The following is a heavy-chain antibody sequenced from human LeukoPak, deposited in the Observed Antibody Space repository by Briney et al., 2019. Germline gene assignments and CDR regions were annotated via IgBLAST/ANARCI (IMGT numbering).Heavy chain of an antibody. D-gene: IGHD6-13*01. CDR2: IKQDGSEK. Sequence: PGGSLRLSCEASGFTFSSYWMSWVRQAPGKGLEWVTNIKQDGSEKYYVDSVKGRFTISRDNAKNSLYLQMNSLRAEDTAVYYCARDQFLAPSIAAAEVNAFDIWGQGTMVTVSS. J-gene: IGHJ3*02. CDR1: GFTFSSYW. CDR3: ARDQFLAPSIAAAEVNAFDI. V-gene: IGHV3-7*01.